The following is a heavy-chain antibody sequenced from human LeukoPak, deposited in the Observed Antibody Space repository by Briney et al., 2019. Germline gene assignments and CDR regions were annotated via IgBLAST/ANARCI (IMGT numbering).Heavy chain of an antibody. J-gene: IGHJ4*02. Sequence: RASVKVSCKASGYTFTTYYIHWVRQAPGQGLEWMGRINLSGGTTTYAQKFQGRVTMTRDTSTSTVHMELSSLRSEDTAAYYCASRSSGWQQTYFDYWGQGTLVTVSS. D-gene: IGHD6-19*01. CDR2: INLSGGTT. CDR3: ASRSSGWQQTYFDY. CDR1: GYTFTTYY. V-gene: IGHV1-46*01.